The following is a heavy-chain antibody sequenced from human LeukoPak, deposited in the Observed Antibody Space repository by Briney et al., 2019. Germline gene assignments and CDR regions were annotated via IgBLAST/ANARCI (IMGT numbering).Heavy chain of an antibody. CDR1: GGTFTSYA. D-gene: IGHD6-19*01. V-gene: IGHV1-69*05. CDR3: VPAAGYSSGWYNFDY. Sequence: SVKVSCKASGGTFTSYAISWVRQAPGQGLEWMGGIIPFFGTANYAQKFQDRVTITTDESTSTAYMELSSLRSEDTAVYDCVPAAGYSSGWYNFDYWGQGTLVTVSS. J-gene: IGHJ4*02. CDR2: IIPFFGTA.